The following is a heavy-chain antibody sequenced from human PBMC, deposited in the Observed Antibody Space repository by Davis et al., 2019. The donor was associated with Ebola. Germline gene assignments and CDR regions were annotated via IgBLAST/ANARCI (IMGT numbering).Heavy chain of an antibody. J-gene: IGHJ3*02. D-gene: IGHD1-20*01. CDR1: GYSFTTYW. Sequence: GESLKISCKGSGYSFTTYWIGWVRQMPGKGLEWMGIINPGDSDTRYSPSFRGQVTISADKSIKTAYLQWSSLKASDTAMYYCASLRRTITGMDDAFDIWGQGTMVTVSS. V-gene: IGHV5-51*01. CDR2: INPGDSDT. CDR3: ASLRRTITGMDDAFDI.